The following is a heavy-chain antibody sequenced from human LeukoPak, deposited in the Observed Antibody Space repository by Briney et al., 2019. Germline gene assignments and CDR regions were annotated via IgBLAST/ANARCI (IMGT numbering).Heavy chain of an antibody. CDR2: FYASGTT. V-gene: IGHV4-4*07. Sequence: SETLSLTCNVFGVSISNYFWSWLRQPAGKGLEWIGRFYASGTTYYNPSLRSRVTLSMDTSKNHFSLKLTSVTAADTAVYYCATGSLLDPRRPIAYWGQGTLVTVSS. CDR1: GVSISNYF. D-gene: IGHD1-14*01. J-gene: IGHJ4*02. CDR3: ATGSLLDPRRPIAY.